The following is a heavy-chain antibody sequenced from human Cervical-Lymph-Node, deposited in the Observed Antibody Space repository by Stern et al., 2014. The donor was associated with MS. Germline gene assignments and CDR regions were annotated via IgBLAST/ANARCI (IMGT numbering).Heavy chain of an antibody. D-gene: IGHD3-22*01. J-gene: IGHJ6*02. CDR2: LSWNSGYI. V-gene: IGHV3-9*01. Sequence: EVQLVESGGGLVQPGGSLRLSCAASGFTLDNKALFWVPQASGKGLEWVSTLSWNSGYIDYADSVKGRFTISRDNAKNSLYLQMNSLRAEDTALYYCASGYYYGTNYFGMDVWGQGTTVTVSS. CDR3: ASGYYYGTNYFGMDV. CDR1: GFTLDNKA.